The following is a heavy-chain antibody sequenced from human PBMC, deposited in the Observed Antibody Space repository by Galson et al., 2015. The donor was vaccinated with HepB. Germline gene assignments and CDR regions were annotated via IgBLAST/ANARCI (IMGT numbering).Heavy chain of an antibody. V-gene: IGHV1-24*01. CDR1: GYTLTELS. CDR3: ATRISGYCSGGSCYDY. CDR2: FDPEDGET. Sequence: SVKVSCKVSGYTLTELSMHWVRQAPGKGLEWMGGFDPEDGETIYAQKFQGRVTMTEDTSTDTAYMELSSLRSEDTAVYYCATRISGYCSGGSCYDYWGQGTLVTVSS. D-gene: IGHD2-15*01. J-gene: IGHJ4*02.